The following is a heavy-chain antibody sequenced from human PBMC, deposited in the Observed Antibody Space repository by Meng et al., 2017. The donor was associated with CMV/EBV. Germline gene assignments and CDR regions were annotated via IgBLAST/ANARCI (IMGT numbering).Heavy chain of an antibody. CDR2: TYYRSKWYN. CDR1: GHSVSRNTAA. CDR3: ARESAVAAVFDY. D-gene: IGHD6-19*01. V-gene: IGHV6-1*01. Sequence: ISGHSVSRNTAAWHWVRQSPSRGLEWLGRTYYRSKWYNDYVVSVQSRITINPDTSKNQLSLQLNSVTPEDTAVYYCARESAVAAVFDYWGQGTLVTVSS. J-gene: IGHJ4*02.